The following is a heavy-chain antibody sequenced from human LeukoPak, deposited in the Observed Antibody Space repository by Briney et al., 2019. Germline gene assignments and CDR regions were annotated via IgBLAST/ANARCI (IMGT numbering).Heavy chain of an antibody. Sequence: KPSETLSLTCTVSGYSISSGYYWGWIRQPPGKGLEWIGSIYHSGSTYYNPSLQSRVTISVDTSKNQFSLKLSSVTAADTAVYYCARDNGNGAFDIWGQGTMVTVSS. D-gene: IGHD2-8*01. CDR2: IYHSGST. V-gene: IGHV4-38-2*02. CDR3: ARDNGNGAFDI. J-gene: IGHJ3*02. CDR1: GYSISSGYY.